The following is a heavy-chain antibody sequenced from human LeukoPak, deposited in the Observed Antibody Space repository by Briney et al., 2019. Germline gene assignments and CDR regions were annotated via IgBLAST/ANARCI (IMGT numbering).Heavy chain of an antibody. V-gene: IGHV4-39*01. CDR2: IYYSGSS. D-gene: IGHD5-24*01. CDR1: GGSISSSSSY. Sequence: PSEALSLTCSVSGGSISSSSSYWGWIRQPPGKGLEWIGSIYYSGSSFDNPALKSRVTISVDTSKNQFSLKLSSVTAADTAVYYCARHRSGWLQSSFDYWGQGTLVTVSS. CDR3: ARHRSGWLQSSFDY. J-gene: IGHJ4*02.